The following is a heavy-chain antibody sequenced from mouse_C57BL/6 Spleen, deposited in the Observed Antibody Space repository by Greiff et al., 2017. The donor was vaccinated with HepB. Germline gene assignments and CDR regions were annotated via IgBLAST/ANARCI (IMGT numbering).Heavy chain of an antibody. V-gene: IGHV1-4*01. J-gene: IGHJ3*01. CDR2: INPSSGYT. Sequence: QVQLKQSGAELARPGASVKMSCKASGYTFTSYTMHWVKQRPGQGLEWIGYINPSSGYTKYNQKFKDKATLTADKSSSTAYMQLSSLTSEDSAVYYCAKEYDYDVGFAYWGQGTLVTVSA. CDR3: AKEYDYDVGFAY. D-gene: IGHD2-4*01. CDR1: GYTFTSYT.